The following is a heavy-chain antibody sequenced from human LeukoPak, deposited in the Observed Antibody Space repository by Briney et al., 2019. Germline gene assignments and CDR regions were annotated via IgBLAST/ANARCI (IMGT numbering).Heavy chain of an antibody. J-gene: IGHJ4*02. CDR2: IYHSGST. CDR3: ARGRIGSYGPFDY. CDR1: GGSISSYY. D-gene: IGHD1-26*01. V-gene: IGHV4-38-2*02. Sequence: PSETLSLTCTVSGGSISSYYWSWIRQPPGKGLEWIGSIYHSGSTYYNPSLKSRVTISVDTSKNQFSLRLSSVTAADTAVYYCARGRIGSYGPFDYWGQGTLVTVSS.